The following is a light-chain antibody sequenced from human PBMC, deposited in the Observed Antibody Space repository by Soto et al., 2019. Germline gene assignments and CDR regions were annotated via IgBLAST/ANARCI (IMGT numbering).Light chain of an antibody. J-gene: IGLJ2*01. Sequence: QPVLTQPPSASGTTGQRVTISCSGSSSNIGSNYVYWYQQLPGPAPKLLIYRNNQRPSGVPDRFSGSKSGTSASLAISGLRYEDEADYYCAAWDDSLSGPVFGGGTKLTVL. CDR3: AAWDDSLSGPV. V-gene: IGLV1-47*01. CDR2: RNN. CDR1: SSNIGSNY.